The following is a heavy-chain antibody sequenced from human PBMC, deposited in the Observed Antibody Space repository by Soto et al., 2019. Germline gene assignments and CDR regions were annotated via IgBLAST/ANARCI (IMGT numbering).Heavy chain of an antibody. J-gene: IGHJ6*02. CDR3: AKDNFHCGDDCYNSYGLEV. D-gene: IGHD2-21*02. V-gene: IGHV3-30*18. CDR1: GFTFSAYD. Sequence: HPVGSLRLSCAASGFTFSAYDMHWVRHAPGKGLEWVALISYDGSNNYYADSVKGRFTISRDKSKNTLYLQMNSLRPEDTAVYYCAKDNFHCGDDCYNSYGLEVWGQGTTCTVSS. CDR2: ISYDGSNN.